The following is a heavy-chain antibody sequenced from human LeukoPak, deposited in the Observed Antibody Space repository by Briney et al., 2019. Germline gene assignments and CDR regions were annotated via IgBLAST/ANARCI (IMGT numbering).Heavy chain of an antibody. V-gene: IGHV3-30-3*01. CDR1: GFTFSSYS. CDR2: ISYDGSNK. J-gene: IGHJ4*02. D-gene: IGHD2-21*02. Sequence: PGGSLRLSCAASGFTFSSYSMHWVRQAPGKGLEWVAGISYDGSNKYYADSVKGRFTISRDNSKNTLYLQMNSLRAEDTAVYYCARGGWYCGGDCYSSHFDYWGQGTLVTVSS. CDR3: ARGGWYCGGDCYSSHFDY.